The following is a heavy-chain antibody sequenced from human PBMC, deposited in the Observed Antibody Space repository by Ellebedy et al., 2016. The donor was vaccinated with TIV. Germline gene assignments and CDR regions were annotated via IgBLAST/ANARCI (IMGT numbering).Heavy chain of an antibody. V-gene: IGHV1-2*02. CDR2: INPNSGDA. Sequence: AASVKVSCKASGYPFSAFYLHWVRQARGQGLEWIGCINPNSGDANSAQNFQGRISMTRDTSLSPVHMELSSLTSDDSAIYYCALLGGYSGRPRRYYYGRDVWGQGTAVTVSS. CDR1: GYPFSAFY. D-gene: IGHD5-12*01. J-gene: IGHJ6*02. CDR3: ALLGGYSGRPRRYYYGRDV.